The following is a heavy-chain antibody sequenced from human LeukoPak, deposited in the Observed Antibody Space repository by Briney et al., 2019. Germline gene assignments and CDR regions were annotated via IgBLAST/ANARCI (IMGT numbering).Heavy chain of an antibody. D-gene: IGHD2-15*01. V-gene: IGHV3-23*01. CDR3: AKDRIPVDDRQDIWDY. Sequence: GSLTLTCSGAGFTFSNYAMTWVRQAPGKGLGWVSGITGSGDRTYYAYPVKGRFTITRDTSKHTLYLQINRLTDDDSDFYYCAKDRIPVDDRQDIWDYWGEGALVTVSS. CDR2: ITGSGDRT. CDR1: GFTFSNYA. J-gene: IGHJ4*02.